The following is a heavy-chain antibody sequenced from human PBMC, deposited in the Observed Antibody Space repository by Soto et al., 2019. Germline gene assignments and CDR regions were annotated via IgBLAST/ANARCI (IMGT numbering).Heavy chain of an antibody. V-gene: IGHV3-13*01. CDR1: GFAFSTYD. CDR3: ARAFAPGLTDY. Sequence: PWLLMRLSCAASGFAFSTYDMHWVRQGTGKGLEWVSAIGTAGDTYYPGSVKGRFTISRENAKKSLYLQMNSLRAEDTAVYYCARAFAPGLTDYWGQGTLVTVSS. CDR2: IGTAGDT. D-gene: IGHD3-10*01. J-gene: IGHJ4*02.